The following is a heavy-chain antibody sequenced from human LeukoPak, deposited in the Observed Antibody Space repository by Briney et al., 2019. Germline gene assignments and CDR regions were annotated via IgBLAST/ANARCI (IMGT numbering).Heavy chain of an antibody. CDR3: ARGTCMGGGSCYRPSQFDP. CDR2: INPNSGGT. D-gene: IGHD2-15*01. CDR1: GYNFTGYY. Sequence: ASVKVSCKASGYNFTGYYMHWVRQAPGQGLEWMGWINPNSGGTNYAQKLQGRVTMTTDTSTSTAYMELRSLRSDDTAVYYCARGTCMGGGSCYRPSQFDPWGQGTLVTVSS. V-gene: IGHV1-2*02. J-gene: IGHJ5*02.